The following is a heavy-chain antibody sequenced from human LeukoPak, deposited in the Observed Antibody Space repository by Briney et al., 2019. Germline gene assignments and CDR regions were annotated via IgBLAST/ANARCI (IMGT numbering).Heavy chain of an antibody. CDR2: IYDSGRT. V-gene: IGHV4-59*11. Sequence: SETLSLTCSVSGGSIINQHWSWLRQPPGKGLEWLGYIYDSGRTSYNPSRKGRVTISVDTSKNQFSLKLSCVTAADTAVYYFARGVGKWGQGPLVTVSS. CDR3: ARGVGK. CDR1: GGSIINQH. D-gene: IGHD1-26*01. J-gene: IGHJ4*02.